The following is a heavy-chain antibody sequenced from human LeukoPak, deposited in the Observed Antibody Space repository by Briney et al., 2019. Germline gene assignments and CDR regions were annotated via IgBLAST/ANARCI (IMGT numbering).Heavy chain of an antibody. D-gene: IGHD3-10*01. J-gene: IGHJ4*02. CDR1: GGSVSNASYY. Sequence: PSETLSLTCTVSGGSVSNASYYWSWIRQPPGKGLDWIGYVYYSGNTNYSPSLKSRVTVSVDTSKNQFSLKLTSVTAADTAVYYCARVRYGSGSYYFDNWGQGTLVTVSS. V-gene: IGHV4-61*01. CDR2: VYYSGNT. CDR3: ARVRYGSGSYYFDN.